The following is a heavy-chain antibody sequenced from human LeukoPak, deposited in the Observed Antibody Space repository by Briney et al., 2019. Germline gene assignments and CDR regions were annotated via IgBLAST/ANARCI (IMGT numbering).Heavy chain of an antibody. CDR3: AREGGLSESEYFQH. CDR2: IYYSGGT. CDR1: GGSISSSSYY. D-gene: IGHD3-16*01. Sequence: SETLSLTCTVSGGSISSSSYYWGWIRQPPGKGLEWIGSIYYSGGTYYNPSLKSRVTISVDTSKNQFSLKLSSVTAADTAVYYCAREGGLSESEYFQHWGQGTLVTVSS. J-gene: IGHJ1*01. V-gene: IGHV4-39*07.